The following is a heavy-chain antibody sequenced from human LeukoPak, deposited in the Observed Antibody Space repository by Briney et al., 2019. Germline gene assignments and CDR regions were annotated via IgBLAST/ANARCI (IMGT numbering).Heavy chain of an antibody. CDR3: AKSGWELLQGLFDY. D-gene: IGHD1-26*01. J-gene: IGHJ4*02. CDR1: GFTFSNYA. Sequence: GGSLRLSCAASGFTFSNYAMSWVRQAPGKGLEWVSAISGSGGSTYYADSVKGRFTISRDNSKNTLYLQMNSLRAEDTAVYYCAKSGWELLQGLFDYWGQGTLVTVSS. V-gene: IGHV3-23*01. CDR2: ISGSGGST.